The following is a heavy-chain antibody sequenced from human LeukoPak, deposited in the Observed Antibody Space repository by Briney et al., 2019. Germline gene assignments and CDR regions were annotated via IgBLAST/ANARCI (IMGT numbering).Heavy chain of an antibody. CDR3: AREFVDIVAPGAFDI. CDR2: IRYDGSNK. CDR1: GFTFSSYG. V-gene: IGHV3-30*02. D-gene: IGHD5-12*01. Sequence: GGSLRLSCAASGFTFSSYGMHWVRQAPGKGLEWVAFIRYDGSNKYYADSVKGRFTISRDDSKNTLYLQMNSLRAEDTAVYYCAREFVDIVAPGAFDIWGQGTMVTVSS. J-gene: IGHJ3*02.